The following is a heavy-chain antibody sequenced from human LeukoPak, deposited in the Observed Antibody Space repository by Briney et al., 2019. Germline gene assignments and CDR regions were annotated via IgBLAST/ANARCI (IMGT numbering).Heavy chain of an antibody. CDR1: GYSITSAYY. D-gene: IGHD4-17*01. CDR2: FFLKGST. J-gene: IGHJ4*02. V-gene: IGHV4-38-2*02. Sequence: SETLSLTCTVSGYSITSAYYWGWIRQPPGKGLEWIGSFFLKGSTYYNPSLKSRVTISVDTSKNQFSLKLSSVTAADTAVYYCARGRRLTTVTTGPGYFDYWGQGTLVTVSS. CDR3: ARGRRLTTVTTGPGYFDY.